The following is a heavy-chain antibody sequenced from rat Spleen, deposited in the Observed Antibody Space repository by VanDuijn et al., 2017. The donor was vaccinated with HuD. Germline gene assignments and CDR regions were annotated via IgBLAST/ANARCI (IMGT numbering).Heavy chain of an antibody. CDR3: ARSVFDY. V-gene: IGHV5-7*01. J-gene: IGHJ2*01. CDR1: GFTFSDYN. Sequence: EVQLVESGGGLVQPGRSLKLSCAASGFTFSDYNMAWVRQAPKKGLEWVASITNTGGSTYYPDSVKGRFTISRDIVENTLYLQMDSLRSEDTATYYCARSVFDYWGQGVMVTVSS. CDR2: ITNTGGST.